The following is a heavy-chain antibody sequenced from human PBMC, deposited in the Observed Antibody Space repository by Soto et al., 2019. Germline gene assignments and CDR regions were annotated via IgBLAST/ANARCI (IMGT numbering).Heavy chain of an antibody. D-gene: IGHD3-22*01. V-gene: IGHV3-74*01. J-gene: IGHJ4*02. CDR3: AMGDGDRYDGNGYLGRH. CDR1: GFTFSSYW. Sequence: EVQLVESGGGLVQPGESLTLSCAASGFTFSSYWMHWVRQAPGKGLVWVSRIKSDGSGTYYADSVKGRLTISRDNAKNTLDLQMNSLRVEDTDVCFCAMGDGDRYDGNGYLGRHWGQGTLVTVSS. CDR2: IKSDGSGT.